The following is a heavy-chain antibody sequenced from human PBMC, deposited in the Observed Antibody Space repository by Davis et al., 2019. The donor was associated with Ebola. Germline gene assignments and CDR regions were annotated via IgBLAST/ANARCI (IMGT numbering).Heavy chain of an antibody. CDR2: INPSGGST. Sequence: ASVKVSCKASGYTFTSYYMHWVRQAPGQGLEWMGIINPSGGSTSYAQKFQGRVTMTRDTSTSTVYMELSSLRSEDTAVYYCARDHSPCSSTSCYKGGMDVWGQGTTVTVSS. CDR1: GYTFTSYY. CDR3: ARDHSPCSSTSCYKGGMDV. V-gene: IGHV1-46*01. D-gene: IGHD2-2*02. J-gene: IGHJ6*02.